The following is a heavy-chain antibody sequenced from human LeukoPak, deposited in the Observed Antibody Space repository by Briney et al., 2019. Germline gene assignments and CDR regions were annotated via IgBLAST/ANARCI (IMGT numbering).Heavy chain of an antibody. J-gene: IGHJ3*02. CDR2: INPNSGGT. Sequence: ASVKVSCKASGYTFTGYYMHWVRQGPGQGLEWIGWINPNSGGTNYAEKFQGRFTMTRDTSISTVYMEMSRLRSDDTAVYYCAESIREDAFYIWCQGKMAPVSS. CDR1: GYTFTGYY. D-gene: IGHD1-26*01. V-gene: IGHV1-2*02. CDR3: AESIREDAFYI.